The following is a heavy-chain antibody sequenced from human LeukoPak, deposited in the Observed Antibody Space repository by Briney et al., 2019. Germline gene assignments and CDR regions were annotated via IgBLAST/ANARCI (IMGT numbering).Heavy chain of an antibody. CDR2: IYYSGSS. Sequence: PSETLSLTCSVSGXSTTSYYWSWIRQPPGKGLEWLGYIYYSGSSYYNPSLKGRVTISVDTSKNQFSLNLRSVTAADTAIYYCTRSSYSGTYAGGYWGPGTLVTVSS. CDR3: TRSSYSGTYAGGY. V-gene: IGHV4-59*01. CDR1: GXSTTSYY. D-gene: IGHD1-26*01. J-gene: IGHJ4*02.